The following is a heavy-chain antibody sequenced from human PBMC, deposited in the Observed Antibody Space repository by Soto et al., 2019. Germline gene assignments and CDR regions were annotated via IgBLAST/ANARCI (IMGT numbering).Heavy chain of an antibody. J-gene: IGHJ6*02. CDR1: GFTINRND. CDR2: MSFDGNHQ. D-gene: IGHD1-1*01. Sequence: QLHLVESGGGVVQPGGSLRLSCAASGFTINRNDMYWVRQAPGKGLEWVAVMSFDGNHQHYADSVKGRFTISRDNSKNTLSLEMNSLRRDDTAVYYCASCERIPRVGVDYYALDVWGQGTTVIVSS. V-gene: IGHV3-30*03. CDR3: ASCERIPRVGVDYYALDV.